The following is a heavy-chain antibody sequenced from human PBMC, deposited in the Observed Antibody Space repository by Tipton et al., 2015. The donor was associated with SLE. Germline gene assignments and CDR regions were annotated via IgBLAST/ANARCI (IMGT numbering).Heavy chain of an antibody. CDR3: ARVRVLGHIGTDYHYYMDV. Sequence: TLSLTCTVSGGSISSADYYWNWIRQPAGKGLEWIGRIYSSGDTNYNPSLRSRATISGDTSKNQFSLRLNSVAAADTAVYFCARVRVLGHIGTDYHYYMDVWGNGTTVTVSS. CDR2: IYSSGDT. J-gene: IGHJ6*03. D-gene: IGHD3-16*02. CDR1: GGSISSADYY. V-gene: IGHV4-61*02.